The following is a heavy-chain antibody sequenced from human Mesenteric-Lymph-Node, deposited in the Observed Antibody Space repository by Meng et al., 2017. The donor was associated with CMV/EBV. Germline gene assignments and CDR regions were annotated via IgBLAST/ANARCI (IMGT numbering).Heavy chain of an antibody. CDR2: IRYDGSYK. V-gene: IGHV3-30*02. J-gene: IGHJ6*02. Sequence: GESLKISCAASGFTFSFYAMHWVRQAPGKGLEWVAFIRYDGSYKYYADSVKGRFTISRDNSKNTLHLEMNSLRTEDTAVHFCAKGDDSTGYYRAYYFMDVWGQGTTVTVSS. CDR3: AKGDDSTGYYRAYYFMDV. D-gene: IGHD3-22*01. CDR1: GFTFSFYA.